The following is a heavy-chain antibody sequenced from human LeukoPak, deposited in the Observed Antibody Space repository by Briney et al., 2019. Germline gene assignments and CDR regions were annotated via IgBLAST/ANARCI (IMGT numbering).Heavy chain of an antibody. CDR2: ILGSGAGT. V-gene: IGHV3-23*01. CDR3: AKVRATANLAGFAP. J-gene: IGHJ5*01. D-gene: IGHD5-24*01. CDR1: GFTFSSYA. Sequence: GGSLRLSCAASGFTFSSYAMTWVRQAPGKGLEWVSSILGSGAGTYYADSVKGRFTVSRDNSENTMYLQMNSLRAEDPAVYYCAKVRATANLAGFAPWGKETWSPSP.